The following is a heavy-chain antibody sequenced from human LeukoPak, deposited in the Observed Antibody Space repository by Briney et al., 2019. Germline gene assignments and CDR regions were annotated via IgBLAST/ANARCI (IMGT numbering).Heavy chain of an antibody. CDR3: ARDRYSSTWYWFDP. CDR2: ISAYNGNT. CDR1: GYTFTGYY. J-gene: IGHJ5*02. Sequence: ASVKVSCKASGYTFTGYYMHWVRQAPGQGLEWMGWISAYNGNTNYVQKFQGRVTMTTNTSTSTAYMELRSLRSDDTAVYYCARDRYSSTWYWFDPWGQGTLVTVSS. V-gene: IGHV1-18*04. D-gene: IGHD6-13*01.